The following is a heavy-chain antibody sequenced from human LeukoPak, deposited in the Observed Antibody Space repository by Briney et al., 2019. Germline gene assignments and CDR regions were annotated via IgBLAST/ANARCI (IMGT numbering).Heavy chain of an antibody. CDR2: INHSGST. Sequence: SETLSLTCAVYGGSFSGYYWSWIGQPLGKGLEWIGEINHSGSTNYNPSLKSRVTISVDTSKNQFSLKLSSVTAADTAVYYCARGPNYDFWSGYYAGGGQGTLVTVSS. J-gene: IGHJ4*02. D-gene: IGHD3-3*01. V-gene: IGHV4-34*01. CDR1: GGSFSGYY. CDR3: ARGPNYDFWSGYYAG.